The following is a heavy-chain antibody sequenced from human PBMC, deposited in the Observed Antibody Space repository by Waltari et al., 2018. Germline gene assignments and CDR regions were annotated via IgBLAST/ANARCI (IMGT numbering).Heavy chain of an antibody. D-gene: IGHD3-10*01. Sequence: EERLVESGGGLVKPGGSLRLSCVASGFRFSDYDLNWVRQAPGTGLEWLSSIGGTHSNIFYAESVRGRFTVSRDNSKNSLYLEMSNVRAEDTGLYYCTRDLYGSGGDWFDPWGQG. CDR1: GFRFSDYD. CDR3: TRDLYGSGGDWFDP. J-gene: IGHJ5*02. V-gene: IGHV3-21*03. CDR2: IGGTHSNI.